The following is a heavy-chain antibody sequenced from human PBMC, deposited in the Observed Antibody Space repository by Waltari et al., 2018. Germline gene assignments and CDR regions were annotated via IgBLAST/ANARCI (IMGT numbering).Heavy chain of an antibody. CDR1: GYSFTSYC. V-gene: IGHV5-51*01. D-gene: IGHD3-22*01. CDR2: IYPSDSDT. J-gene: IGHJ4*02. CDR3: ARRGGYYDSKGMDY. Sequence: VQLVQSGAEVKKPGASLKISCKASGYSFTSYCIGWVRPVPGKGLEWMGIIYPSDSDTRYSQSFQGQVTISADKSISNAYLQWRSLKDSDTAMYYCARRGGYYDSKGMDYWGQGTLVTVSS.